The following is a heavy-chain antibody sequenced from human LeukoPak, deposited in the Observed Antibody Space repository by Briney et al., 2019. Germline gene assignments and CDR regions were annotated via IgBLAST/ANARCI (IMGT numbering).Heavy chain of an antibody. Sequence: PGGSLRLSCAASGFIFSSYGMHWVRQAPGKGLEWVAFIRHDGSNKYYADSVKGRFTISRDNSKNTLDLQMNSLRAEDTAVYYCAKDHRGGYDSGYFDYWGQGTLVTVSS. J-gene: IGHJ4*02. V-gene: IGHV3-30*02. CDR3: AKDHRGGYDSGYFDY. CDR2: IRHDGSNK. CDR1: GFIFSSYG. D-gene: IGHD5-12*01.